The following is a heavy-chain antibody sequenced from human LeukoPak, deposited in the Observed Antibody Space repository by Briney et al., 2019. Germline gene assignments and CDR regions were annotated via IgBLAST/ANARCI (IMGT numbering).Heavy chain of an antibody. V-gene: IGHV1-2*06. CDR3: ARDDYDSSGYYDY. CDR1: GYTFTGYY. J-gene: IGHJ4*02. CDR2: INPNSGGT. D-gene: IGHD3-22*01. Sequence: GASVKVSCKASGYTFTGYYMHWVRQAPGQGLEWMGRINPNSGGTNYAQKFQGRVTMTRDTSISTAYMDLSRLRSDDTAVYYCARDDYDSSGYYDYWGQGTLVTVSS.